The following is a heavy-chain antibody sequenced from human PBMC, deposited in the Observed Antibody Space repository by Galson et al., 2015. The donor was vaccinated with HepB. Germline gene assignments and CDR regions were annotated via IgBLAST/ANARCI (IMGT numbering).Heavy chain of an antibody. CDR2: IFYSGST. V-gene: IGHV4-39*01. D-gene: IGHD5-12*01. CDR1: GGSISISSYY. Sequence: TLSLTCTVSGGSISISSYYWGWIRQPPGKGLEWIGRIFYSGSTYYNPSLKSRVTISLDTSNDQFSLKLSSVTAADTAVYYCARHWGGYAAYWGQGTLVTVSS. J-gene: IGHJ4*02. CDR3: ARHWGGYAAY.